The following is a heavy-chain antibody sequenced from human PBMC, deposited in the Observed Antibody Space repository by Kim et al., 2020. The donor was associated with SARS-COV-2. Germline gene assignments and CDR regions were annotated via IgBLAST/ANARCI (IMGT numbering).Heavy chain of an antibody. Sequence: GGSLRLSCAASGFTFSSYEMNWVRQAPGKGLEWVSYISSSGSTIYYADSVKGRFTISRDNAKNSLYLQMNSLRAEDTAVYYCARDIAVAGQSHLYYYYGMDVWGQGTTVTVSS. CDR2: ISSSGSTI. V-gene: IGHV3-48*03. D-gene: IGHD6-19*01. CDR1: GFTFSSYE. J-gene: IGHJ6*02. CDR3: ARDIAVAGQSHLYYYYGMDV.